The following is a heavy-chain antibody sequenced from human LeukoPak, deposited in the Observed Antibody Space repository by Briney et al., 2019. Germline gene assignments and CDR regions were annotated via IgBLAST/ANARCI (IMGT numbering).Heavy chain of an antibody. Sequence: GGSLRLSCAASDFTFSSYAMHWVRQPPGKGLEWVAVISYEGSQKDYADSVKGRFTISRDNSEDTVYLQMNSLRGEDTAVYYCARAVAVNPSFYYYGMDVWGRGTTVTVSS. CDR3: ARAVAVNPSFYYYGMDV. J-gene: IGHJ6*02. CDR1: DFTFSSYA. V-gene: IGHV3-30*01. CDR2: ISYEGSQK. D-gene: IGHD4-17*01.